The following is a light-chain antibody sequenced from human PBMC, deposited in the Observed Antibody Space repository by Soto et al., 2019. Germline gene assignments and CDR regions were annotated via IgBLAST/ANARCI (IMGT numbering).Light chain of an antibody. Sequence: ALTQPVSVSGSAGQSITISCTGTSSDISHYDYVSGYQQHTVKAPKLMLYHATYPPSGVSNRYSASNSGNSASPPTSALKVVDEVDYYCCSLTTSHSYVFGSGTTVTVL. J-gene: IGLJ6*01. CDR1: SSDISHYDY. CDR3: CSLTTSHSYV. V-gene: IGLV2-14*03. CDR2: HAT.